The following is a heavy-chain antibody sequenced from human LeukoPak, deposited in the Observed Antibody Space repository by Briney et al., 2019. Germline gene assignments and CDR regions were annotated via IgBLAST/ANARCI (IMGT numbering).Heavy chain of an antibody. CDR1: GGSISSYY. CDR2: IYYSGST. Sequence: SETLSLTCTVSGGSISSYYWSWIRQPPGKGLEWIGYIYYSGSTNYNPSLKSRVTISVDTSKNQFSLKLSSVTAADTAVYYCARGRRYCSSTSCYEPAFDIWGQGTMVTVSS. J-gene: IGHJ3*02. CDR3: ARGRRYCSSTSCYEPAFDI. V-gene: IGHV4-59*01. D-gene: IGHD2-2*01.